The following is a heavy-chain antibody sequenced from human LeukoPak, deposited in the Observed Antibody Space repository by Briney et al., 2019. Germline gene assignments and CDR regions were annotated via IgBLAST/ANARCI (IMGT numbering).Heavy chain of an antibody. CDR1: GGSMSSYY. J-gene: IGHJ6*03. V-gene: IGHV4-59*12. CDR2: IYHSGST. D-gene: IGHD3-10*01. Sequence: SETLSLTCTVSGGSMSSYYWSWIRQLPGKGLEWIGYIYHSGSTYYNPSLKSRVTISVDRSKNQFSLKLSSVTAADTAVYYCARFERGYYYMDVWGKGTTVTVSS. CDR3: ARFERGYYYMDV.